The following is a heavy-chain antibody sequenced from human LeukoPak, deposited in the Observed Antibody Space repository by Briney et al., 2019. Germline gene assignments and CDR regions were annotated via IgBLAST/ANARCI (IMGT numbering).Heavy chain of an antibody. CDR2: ITSSGAYI. J-gene: IGHJ6*03. Sequence: GGSLRLSCAVSGFTFSSYSMNWVRQAPGKALEWVSSITSSGAYIFYADSVKGRFTISRDNAKDSLYLQMNSLGPEDTAVYYCARDPYSGNYGNYYYYYMDVWGKGTTVTISS. V-gene: IGHV3-21*01. CDR3: ARDPYSGNYGNYYYYYMDV. CDR1: GFTFSSYS. D-gene: IGHD1-26*01.